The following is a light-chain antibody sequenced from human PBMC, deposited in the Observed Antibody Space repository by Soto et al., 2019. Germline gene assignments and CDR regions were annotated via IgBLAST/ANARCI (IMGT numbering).Light chain of an antibody. V-gene: IGKV3-11*01. CDR3: QQRSNWPGT. CDR2: DAS. CDR1: QSVSSY. Sequence: EIVLTQSPATLSLSPGERATLSCRASQSVSSYLAWYQQKPGQAPRLLIYDASNRATGIPARFSGSGSATDFTLTMGSLAPEDFPVYYCQQRSNWPGTFGPGTKVDIK. J-gene: IGKJ3*01.